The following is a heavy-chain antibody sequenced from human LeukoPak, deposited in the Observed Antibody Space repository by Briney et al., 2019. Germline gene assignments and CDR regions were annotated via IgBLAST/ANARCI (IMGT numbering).Heavy chain of an antibody. D-gene: IGHD3-10*01. Sequence: ASVNASSTASGYTPTGYTMHSVPHAPRQGLEWMGWINPNSGGTNYAQKFQGRVTMTRDTSISTAYMELSRLRSDDTAVYYCARDVGGMVRGIDYWGQGTLVTVSS. CDR1: GYTPTGYT. CDR3: ARDVGGMVRGIDY. CDR2: INPNSGGT. V-gene: IGHV1-2*02. J-gene: IGHJ4*02.